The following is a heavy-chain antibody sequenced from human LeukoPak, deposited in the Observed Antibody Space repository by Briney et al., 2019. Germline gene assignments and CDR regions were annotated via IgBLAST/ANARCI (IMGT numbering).Heavy chain of an antibody. Sequence: PGGSLRLSCAASGFTFSSYGMHWVRQAPGKGPEWVAVIWYDGSNKYYADSVKGRFTISRDNSKNTLYLQMNSLRAEDTAVYYCARGPSNPGRLRFLEWLPKGFDYWGQGTLVTVSS. D-gene: IGHD3-3*01. CDR2: IWYDGSNK. CDR1: GFTFSSYG. V-gene: IGHV3-33*01. J-gene: IGHJ4*02. CDR3: ARGPSNPGRLRFLEWLPKGFDY.